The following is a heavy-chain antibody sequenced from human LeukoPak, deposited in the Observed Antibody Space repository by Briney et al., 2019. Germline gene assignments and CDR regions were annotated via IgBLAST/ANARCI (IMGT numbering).Heavy chain of an antibody. J-gene: IGHJ4*02. CDR2: ISYDGVNI. Sequence: PGRSLRLSCAASGFTFITSAMHWVRQGPGKGLEWVAVISYDGVNIYYADSVKGRFTISRDNSKNTLYLQMHSLRAEDTAVYHCARPITTYYYDSSSPFEYWGQGTLVTVSS. CDR3: ARPITTYYYDSSSPFEY. V-gene: IGHV3-30*04. D-gene: IGHD3-22*01. CDR1: GFTFITSA.